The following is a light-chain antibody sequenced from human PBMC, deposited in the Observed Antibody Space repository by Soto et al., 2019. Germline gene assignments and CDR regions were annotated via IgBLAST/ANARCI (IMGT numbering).Light chain of an antibody. CDR2: GAS. V-gene: IGKV3-20*01. CDR3: QQYGSSPFT. J-gene: IGKJ3*01. Sequence: EIVLTQSPGTLSLSPGERATLSCRASQSVSSSYLAWYQQKPGQAPRLLIYGASSRATGIPDRFSGSGSGTDFTLTISRLEPEDFAVYYCQQYGSSPFTFGRGTQVDIK. CDR1: QSVSSSY.